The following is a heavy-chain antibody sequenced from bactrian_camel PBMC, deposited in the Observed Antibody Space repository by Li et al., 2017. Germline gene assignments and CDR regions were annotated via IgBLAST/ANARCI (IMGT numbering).Heavy chain of an antibody. CDR1: GFTDRAYGFSTYG. V-gene: IGHV3S40*01. J-gene: IGHJ4*01. Sequence: QLVESGGGLVQPGGSLRLSCAASGFTDRAYGFSTYGVSWVRQAPGKGLEWVSTISIPGDTYYADSVKGRFTLSRDNAKNTLYLQMNSLQTEDSVVYYCATDGGAWSFLYWGQGTQVTVS. D-gene: IGHD6*01. CDR3: ATDGGAWSFLY. CDR2: ISIPGDT.